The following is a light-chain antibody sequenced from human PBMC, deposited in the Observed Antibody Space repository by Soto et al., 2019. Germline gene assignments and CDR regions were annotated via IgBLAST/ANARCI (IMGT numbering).Light chain of an antibody. Sequence: QSVLTQPPSVSGAPGQRVTISCTGSSSNIGAGYDVHWYQQLPGTAPKLLIYGNSNRPSGVPDRFSGSKSGTSASLAITGIRAEDEADYYCQSYDSSLRVVFGGGTKLTVL. CDR2: GNS. V-gene: IGLV1-40*01. CDR3: QSYDSSLRVV. CDR1: SSNIGAGYD. J-gene: IGLJ2*01.